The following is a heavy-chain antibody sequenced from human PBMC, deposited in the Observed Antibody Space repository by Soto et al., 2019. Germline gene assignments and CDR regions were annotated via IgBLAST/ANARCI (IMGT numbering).Heavy chain of an antibody. CDR1: GDSVSSNSAA. CDR3: ARDYASRSAGKFSAIATAGTYGP. J-gene: IGHJ5*02. V-gene: IGHV6-1*01. CDR2: TYYRSKWYN. D-gene: IGHD6-13*01. Sequence: PSQTLSLTCAISGDSVSSNSAAWNWIRQSPSRGLEWLGRTYYRSKWYNDYAVSVKSRITINPDTSKNQFSLQLNSVTPEDTAVYCCARDYASRSAGKFSAIATAGTYGPWGRGSMVTISS.